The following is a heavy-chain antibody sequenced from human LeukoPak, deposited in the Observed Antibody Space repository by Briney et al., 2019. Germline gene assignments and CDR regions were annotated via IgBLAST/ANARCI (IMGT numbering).Heavy chain of an antibody. CDR1: GYTFTSYY. V-gene: IGHV1-46*01. D-gene: IGHD2-15*01. Sequence: ASVKVSCKASGYTFTSYYMHWVRQAPGLGLEWMGIINPSGGSTSYAQKFQGRVTMTRDTSTSTVYMELSSLRSEDTAVYYCARATDIVVVVADFDYWGQGTLVTVSS. CDR3: ARATDIVVVVADFDY. CDR2: INPSGGST. J-gene: IGHJ4*02.